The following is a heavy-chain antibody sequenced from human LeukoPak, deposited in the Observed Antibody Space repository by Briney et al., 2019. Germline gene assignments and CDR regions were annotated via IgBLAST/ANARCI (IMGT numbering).Heavy chain of an antibody. CDR3: ARDQMSSSGRGIRFDWLDP. CDR1: GYRFTGYF. CDR2: INPNSGGT. Sequence: ASVKVSCKASGYRFTGYFIHWVRQAPGQGLEWMGWINPNSGGTKSAQKFQGRVTITGDTSTSTIYMDLSTLTSDDTAIYYCARDQMSSSGRGIRFDWLDPWGQGTLVTVSS. D-gene: IGHD3-10*01. J-gene: IGHJ5*02. V-gene: IGHV1-2*02.